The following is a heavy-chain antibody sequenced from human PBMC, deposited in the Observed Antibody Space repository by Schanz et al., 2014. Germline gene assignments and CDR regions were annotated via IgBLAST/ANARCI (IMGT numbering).Heavy chain of an antibody. CDR2: LSGSGAGT. V-gene: IGHV3-23*04. CDR1: GFTFSNYA. J-gene: IGHJ4*02. Sequence: VQLVESGGGVVQPGRSLRLSCAASGFTFSNYAMGWVRQTPGKGLEWVSTLSGSGAGTFYADSVKGRFTISRDNSENTMYLQMNSLRAEDTAVYYCAKQHGIIQQVSDYWGQGTLVTVSS. CDR3: AKQHGIIQQVSDY. D-gene: IGHD1-26*01.